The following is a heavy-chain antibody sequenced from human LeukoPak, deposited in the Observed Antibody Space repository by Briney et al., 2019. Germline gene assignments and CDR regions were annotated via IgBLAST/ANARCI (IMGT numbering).Heavy chain of an antibody. CDR3: AKSHVRWRRGTNYFDY. J-gene: IGHJ4*02. D-gene: IGHD4-23*01. CDR1: GSTFSSYG. CDR2: ISGSGGST. V-gene: IGHV3-23*01. Sequence: GGSLRPSCAASGSTFSSYGMSWVRQAPGKGLEWVSAISGSGGSTYYADSVKGRFTISRDNSKNTLYLQMNSLRAEDTAVYYCAKSHVRWRRGTNYFDYWGQGTLVTVSS.